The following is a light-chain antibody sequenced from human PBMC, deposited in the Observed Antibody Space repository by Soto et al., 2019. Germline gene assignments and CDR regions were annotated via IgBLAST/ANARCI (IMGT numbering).Light chain of an antibody. Sequence: DIQMTQSPSSLSASVGDRVTITCRASQSITSYLNWYQQKPGKAPNLLIYAASSLQSGVPSRFRGRGIGNNFTLTFRKPQPEDFATYYCQQTYGTFWTFGQGTKVEIK. CDR2: AAS. V-gene: IGKV1-39*01. J-gene: IGKJ1*01. CDR1: QSITSY. CDR3: QQTYGTFWT.